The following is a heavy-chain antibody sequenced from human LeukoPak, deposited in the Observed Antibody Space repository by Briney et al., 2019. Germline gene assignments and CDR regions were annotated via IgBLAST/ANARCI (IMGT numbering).Heavy chain of an antibody. Sequence: PGGSLRLSCAASGFTFSSYGMPWVRQAPGKGLEWVAVISYDGSNKYYADSVKGRFTISRDNSKNTLYLQMNSLRAEDTAVYYCAKDLNYYGSGIRSSIDYWGQGTLVTVSS. D-gene: IGHD3-10*01. CDR3: AKDLNYYGSGIRSSIDY. CDR2: ISYDGSNK. V-gene: IGHV3-30*18. J-gene: IGHJ4*02. CDR1: GFTFSSYG.